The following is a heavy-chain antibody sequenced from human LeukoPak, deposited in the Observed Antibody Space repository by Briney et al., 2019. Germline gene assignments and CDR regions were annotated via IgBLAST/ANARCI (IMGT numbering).Heavy chain of an antibody. J-gene: IGHJ4*02. V-gene: IGHV4-4*07. CDR2: IYSTGST. CDR1: GGSISGYY. D-gene: IGHD3-3*01. CDR3: ARVAFWSGYYTHFDY. Sequence: PSETLSLTCTVSGGSISGYYWSWIRRPAGKALEWIGRIYSTGSTHYNPSLKSRVTMSVDTSKNQFSLKLSSVTAADAAVYYCARVAFWSGYYTHFDYWGQGTLVTVSS.